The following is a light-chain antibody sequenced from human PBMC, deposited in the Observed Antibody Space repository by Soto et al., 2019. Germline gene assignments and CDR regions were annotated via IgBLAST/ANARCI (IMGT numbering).Light chain of an antibody. V-gene: IGKV3-15*01. CDR1: RSVDTD. CDR2: ATS. CDR3: QQYYTWPVT. J-gene: IGKJ4*01. Sequence: EILMTQSPATLSVSPGDSATLSCRASRSVDTDLAWYQQKPGQAPRLLVFATSARATGVPDRFRGSRSGTDFTLTISSLQPEDFAVYYCQQYYTWPVTFGGGTKVDI.